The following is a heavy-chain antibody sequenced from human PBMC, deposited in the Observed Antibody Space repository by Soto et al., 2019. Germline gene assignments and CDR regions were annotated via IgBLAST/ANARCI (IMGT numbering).Heavy chain of an antibody. Sequence: SVKVSCKASGGTLSSYTFSWVRQAPGQGLEWMGWVIPILGVTNYAKKFQGRFTIVVDTSTSTAYMELNSLRYEDTAVYYCARDKGYCSDTSCPDFDYWGQGTLVTVSS. CDR3: ARDKGYCSDTSCPDFDY. CDR2: VIPILGVT. J-gene: IGHJ4*02. D-gene: IGHD2-15*01. V-gene: IGHV1-69*10. CDR1: GGTLSSYT.